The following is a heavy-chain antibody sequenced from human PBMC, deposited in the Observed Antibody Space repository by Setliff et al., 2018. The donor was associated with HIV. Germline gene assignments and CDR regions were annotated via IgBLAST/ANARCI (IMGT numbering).Heavy chain of an antibody. V-gene: IGHV4-34*01. Sequence: PSETLSLTCAVHGGSFSGYYWSWIRQPPGKGLEWIGEINHSGSTNYNPSLKSRVTISVDTSKNQFSLKLSSVTAADTAVYYCARGPRYYDILTGPYYYYYYYMDVWGKGTTVTVSS. CDR3: ARGPRYYDILTGPYYYYYYYMDV. D-gene: IGHD3-9*01. CDR2: INHSGST. CDR1: GGSFSGYY. J-gene: IGHJ6*03.